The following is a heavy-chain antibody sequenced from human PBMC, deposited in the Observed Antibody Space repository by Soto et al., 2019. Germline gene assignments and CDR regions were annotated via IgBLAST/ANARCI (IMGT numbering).Heavy chain of an antibody. CDR3: TTHHIAVADSYYYYYYYGMDV. D-gene: IGHD6-19*01. V-gene: IGHV3-15*07. CDR1: GFTFSNAW. Sequence: AGGSLRLSCAASGFTFSNAWMNWVRQAPGKGLEWVGRIKSKTDGGTTDYAAPVKGRFTISRDDSKNTLYLQMNSLKTEDTAVYYCTTHHIAVADSYYYYYYYGMDVWGQGTXXTVSS. CDR2: IKSKTDGGTT. J-gene: IGHJ6*02.